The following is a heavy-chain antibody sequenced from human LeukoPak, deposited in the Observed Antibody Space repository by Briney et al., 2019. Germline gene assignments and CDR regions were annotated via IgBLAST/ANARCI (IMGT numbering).Heavy chain of an antibody. CDR1: GFTFSSYA. V-gene: IGHV3-23*01. Sequence: GGSLRLSCAASGFTFSSYAMSWVRQAPGKGVEWVSAISGSGGSTYYADSVKGRFTISRDNSKNTLYLQMNSLRAEDTAVYYCAKASGGNLTPFDYWGQGTLVTVSS. CDR3: AKASGGNLTPFDY. D-gene: IGHD4-23*01. CDR2: ISGSGGST. J-gene: IGHJ4*02.